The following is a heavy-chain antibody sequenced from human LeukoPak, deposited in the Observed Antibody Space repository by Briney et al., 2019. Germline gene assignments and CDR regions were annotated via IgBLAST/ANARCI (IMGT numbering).Heavy chain of an antibody. Sequence: GGSLRLSCAASGFTFSSYRMNWVRQAPGKGLEWVSFISVSSGSIYYADSVKGRFTISRDNAKNSLYLQMNSLRAEDTAVYYCASGGSTTGTTSGVFDIWGQGAMVTVSS. CDR1: GFTFSSYR. CDR3: ASGGSTTGTTSGVFDI. CDR2: ISVSSGSI. V-gene: IGHV3-48*01. J-gene: IGHJ3*02. D-gene: IGHD1-1*01.